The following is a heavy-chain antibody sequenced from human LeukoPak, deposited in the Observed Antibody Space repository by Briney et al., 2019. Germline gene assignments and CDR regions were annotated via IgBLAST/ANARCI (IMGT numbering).Heavy chain of an antibody. CDR3: AKGLSSGWYRAYYYYGMDV. CDR1: GFTFSSYA. D-gene: IGHD6-19*01. CDR2: ISGSGGST. Sequence: HSGGSLRLSCAASGFTFSSYAMSWVRQAPGKGLEWVSAISGSGGSTYYADSVKGRFTISRDNSKNTPYLQMNSLRAEDTAVYYCAKGLSSGWYRAYYYYGMDVWGQGTTVTVSS. J-gene: IGHJ6*02. V-gene: IGHV3-23*01.